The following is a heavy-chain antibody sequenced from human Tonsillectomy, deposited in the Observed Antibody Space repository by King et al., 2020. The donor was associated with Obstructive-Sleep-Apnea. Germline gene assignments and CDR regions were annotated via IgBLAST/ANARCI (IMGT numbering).Heavy chain of an antibody. CDR3: AKDSAGEERYFDY. J-gene: IGHJ4*02. CDR1: GFTFSSYA. Sequence: VQLVESGGGLVQPGGSLRLSCAASGFTFSSYAMSWVRQAPGKGLEWVSAISGSGGSTYYADSVKGRLTISRDNSKNTLYLQKNSLRDEDQAVYYCAKDSAGEERYFDYWGQGTLVTVSS. V-gene: IGHV3-23*04. D-gene: IGHD3-10*01. CDR2: ISGSGGST.